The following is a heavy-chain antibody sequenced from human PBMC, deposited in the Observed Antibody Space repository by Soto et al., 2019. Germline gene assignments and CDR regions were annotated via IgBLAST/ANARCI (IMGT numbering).Heavy chain of an antibody. CDR2: IKQDGSEK. Sequence: PGGSLRLSCAASGFTVSSYWMSWVRQAPGKGLEWVANIKQDGSEKYYVDSVKGRFTISRDNAKNSLYLQMNSLRAEDTAVYYCARERGYGDYVGWSLDYWGQGTLVTVSS. CDR3: ARERGYGDYVGWSLDY. D-gene: IGHD4-17*01. J-gene: IGHJ4*02. V-gene: IGHV3-7*01. CDR1: GFTVSSYW.